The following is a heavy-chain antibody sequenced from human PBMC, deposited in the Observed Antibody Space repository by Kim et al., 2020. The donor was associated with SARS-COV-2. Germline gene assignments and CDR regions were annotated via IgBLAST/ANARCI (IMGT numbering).Heavy chain of an antibody. CDR1: GYSFTSYA. V-gene: IGHV1-8*01. CDR3: ACRYRVVYAIFDSYYFMDV. D-gene: IGHD2-8*02. CDR2: MNPNSGNP. Sequence: ASVKVSCKASGYSFTSYAINWVRQATGQGLEWMGWMNPNSGNPGYAQKFEGRVTMTRNTPISTAYMELSSLSSEDTAVYYCACRYRVVYAIFDSYYFMDVGGEGTTLTVSS. J-gene: IGHJ6*03.